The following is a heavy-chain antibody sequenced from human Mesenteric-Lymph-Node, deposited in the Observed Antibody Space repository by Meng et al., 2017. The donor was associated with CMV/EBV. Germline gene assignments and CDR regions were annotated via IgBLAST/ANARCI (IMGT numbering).Heavy chain of an antibody. CDR3: AVHDFGGNWGY. D-gene: IGHD4-23*01. Sequence: ASVKVSCKASAYSFTSFDINWVRQATGQGPEWMGWMNPNSGNTGYAEMFQGRITMTRNTSINTAYMDLNSLRSEDTAIYYCAVHDFGGNWGYWGQGTLVTVSS. J-gene: IGHJ4*02. CDR1: AYSFTSFD. CDR2: MNPNSGNT. V-gene: IGHV1-8*01.